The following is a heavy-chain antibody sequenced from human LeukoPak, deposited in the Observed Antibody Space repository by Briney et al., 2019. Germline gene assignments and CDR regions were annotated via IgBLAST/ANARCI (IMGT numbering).Heavy chain of an antibody. V-gene: IGHV1-69*13. J-gene: IGHJ3*02. Sequence: GASVKVSCKASGRTFSSYAISWVRQAPGQGLEWMGGIIPIFGTANYAQKFQGRVTITADETTSTAYMELSSLRSEETAVYYCARDGFYGSAFDIWGQGTMVTVSS. CDR3: ARDGFYGSAFDI. D-gene: IGHD2/OR15-2a*01. CDR1: GRTFSSYA. CDR2: IIPIFGTA.